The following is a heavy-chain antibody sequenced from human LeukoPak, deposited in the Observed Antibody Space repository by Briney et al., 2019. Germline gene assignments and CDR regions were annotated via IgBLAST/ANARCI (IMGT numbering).Heavy chain of an antibody. J-gene: IGHJ5*02. V-gene: IGHV1-69*04. Sequence: SVKVSCKASGGTLSSYAISWVRQAPGQGPEWMGRIIPIFGIANYAQKFQGRVTITADKSTSTAYMELSSLRSEDTAVYYCARIYCSGGSCYSFDPWGQGTLVTVSS. CDR3: ARIYCSGGSCYSFDP. D-gene: IGHD2-15*01. CDR2: IIPIFGIA. CDR1: GGTLSSYA.